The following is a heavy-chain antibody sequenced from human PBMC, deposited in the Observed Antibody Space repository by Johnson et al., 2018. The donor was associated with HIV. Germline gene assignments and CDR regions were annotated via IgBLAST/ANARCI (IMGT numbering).Heavy chain of an antibody. V-gene: IGHV3-7*01. CDR1: GFTFSHNW. CDR3: GSLGDGHQKGAFEI. J-gene: IGHJ3*02. CDR2: INHDVSAI. D-gene: IGHD3-16*01. Sequence: MQLVESGGGLVKPGGSLRLSCVGSGFTFSHNWMSWVRQAPGKVPEWVANINHDVSAIQYADSVKGRFTISRDNAKRSLFLQMNSLRVEDTAVYFCGSLGDGHQKGAFEICGHGTMVTVSS.